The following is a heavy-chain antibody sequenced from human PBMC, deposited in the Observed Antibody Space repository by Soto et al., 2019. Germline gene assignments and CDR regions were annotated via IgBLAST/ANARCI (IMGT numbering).Heavy chain of an antibody. CDR2: ISYSGST. Sequence: SETLSLTCTVSGGSIGSYYWIWIRQPPGKGLEWIGYISYSGSTNYNPSLKSRPTISVDTSKNQFSLKLRSVTAADTAVYYCARASPYGDYALDYWGQGTLVTVS. D-gene: IGHD4-17*01. CDR3: ARASPYGDYALDY. CDR1: GGSIGSYY. V-gene: IGHV4-59*01. J-gene: IGHJ4*02.